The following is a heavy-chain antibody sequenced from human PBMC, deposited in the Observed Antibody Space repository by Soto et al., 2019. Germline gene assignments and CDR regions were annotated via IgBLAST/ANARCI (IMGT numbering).Heavy chain of an antibody. CDR1: GFTFNSYD. CDR2: IWSDGSDK. Sequence: VGSLRLSCAASGFTFNSYDMHWVRQAPGKGLEWVAVIWSDGSDKKFADSVKGRFAISRDNSKNTLYLQMNSLRAEDTALYYCARGRGSGDLALSYWGHGTLVTVSS. V-gene: IGHV3-33*01. J-gene: IGHJ4*01. D-gene: IGHD3-10*01. CDR3: ARGRGSGDLALSY.